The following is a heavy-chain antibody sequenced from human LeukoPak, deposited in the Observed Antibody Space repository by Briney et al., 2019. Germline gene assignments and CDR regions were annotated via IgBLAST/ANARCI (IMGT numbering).Heavy chain of an antibody. CDR3: ARSAQLTYYYDSSGYYYPDY. J-gene: IGHJ4*02. Sequence: GGSLRLSCAASGFTFSSYAMSRVRQAPGKGLEWVSAISGSGGSTYYADSVKGRFTISRDNSKNTLYLQMNSLRAEDTAVYYCARSAQLTYYYDSSGYYYPDYWGQGTLVTVSS. CDR1: GFTFSSYA. D-gene: IGHD3-22*01. CDR2: ISGSGGST. V-gene: IGHV3-23*01.